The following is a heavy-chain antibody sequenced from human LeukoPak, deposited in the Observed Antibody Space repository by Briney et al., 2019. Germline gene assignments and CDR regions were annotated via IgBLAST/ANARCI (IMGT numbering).Heavy chain of an antibody. V-gene: IGHV3-7*03. J-gene: IGHJ2*01. CDR3: ASKTYGDYVKDYWYFDL. Sequence: PGGSLRLSCAASGFTFSSYWMSWVRQAPGKGLEWVANIKQDGSEKYYVDSVKGRFTISRDNAKNSLYLQMNSLRAEDTAVYYCASKTYGDYVKDYWYFDLWGRGTLVTVSS. CDR1: GFTFSSYW. CDR2: IKQDGSEK. D-gene: IGHD4-17*01.